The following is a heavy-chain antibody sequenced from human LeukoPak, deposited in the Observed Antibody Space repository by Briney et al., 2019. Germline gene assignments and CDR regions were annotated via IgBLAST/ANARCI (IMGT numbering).Heavy chain of an antibody. J-gene: IGHJ4*02. CDR1: GFTFSDYY. V-gene: IGHV3-11*06. Sequence: PGGSLRLSCEASGFTFSDYYMSWVRQAPGKGLEWVSYISGRSGYTKYADSVKGRFTISRDNAKNSLYLQVNSLRAEDTAVYYCARGTGTTAYFDYWGQGTPVTVSS. CDR3: ARGTGTTAYFDY. CDR2: ISGRSGYT. D-gene: IGHD1-1*01.